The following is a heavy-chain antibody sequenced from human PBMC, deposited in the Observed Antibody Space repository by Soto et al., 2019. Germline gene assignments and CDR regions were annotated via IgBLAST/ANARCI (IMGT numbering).Heavy chain of an antibody. V-gene: IGHV4-30-4*01. Sequence: SETLSLTCTVSGGSISSGDYYWSWIRQPPGKGLEWIGYIYYSGSTYYNPSLKSRVTISVDTSKNQFSLKLSSVTAADTAVYYCARERLLRVAFDYWGQGTLVTVSS. CDR2: IYYSGST. D-gene: IGHD1-26*01. J-gene: IGHJ4*02. CDR1: GGSISSGDYY. CDR3: ARERLLRVAFDY.